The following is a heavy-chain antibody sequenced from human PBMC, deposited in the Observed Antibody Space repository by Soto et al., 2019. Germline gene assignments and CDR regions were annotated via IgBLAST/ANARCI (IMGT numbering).Heavy chain of an antibody. CDR2: IDNTGSA. D-gene: IGHD3-10*02. J-gene: IGHJ4*02. V-gene: IGHV4-31*03. Sequence: SETLSLTCTVSGASVSTGVYYWTWIRHHPGKGLEWIGYIDNTGSAYYNPSLTGRVDISVDTSKNQFSLNLQSLTAADTAFYYCAGAVSDFDVRRYRTSYFDQWGQGILVTVSS. CDR1: GASVSTGVYY. CDR3: AGAVSDFDVRRYRTSYFDQ.